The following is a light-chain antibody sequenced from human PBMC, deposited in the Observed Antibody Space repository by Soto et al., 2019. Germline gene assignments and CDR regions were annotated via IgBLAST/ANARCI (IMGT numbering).Light chain of an antibody. CDR1: QYISAY. Sequence: DIQMTQSPSSLSASVGDRVTITCRASQYISAYLNWYQQKPGKAPNLLIYAASSLQSEVPSRFSGSGSGTDFTLTICGLQPEDFATYYCQQSYISPPTFGQGTKWIS. J-gene: IGKJ2*01. V-gene: IGKV1-39*01. CDR3: QQSYISPPT. CDR2: AAS.